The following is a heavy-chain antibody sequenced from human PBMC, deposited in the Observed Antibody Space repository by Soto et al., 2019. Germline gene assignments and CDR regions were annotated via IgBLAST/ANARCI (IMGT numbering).Heavy chain of an antibody. Sequence: SETLSLTCTVSGDSISSSNSHWGWTRQPPGKGLEYIGSVYYGGAIFYSGNIYYNPSLKSRVTISVDTSKNQFSLRLSSVTAADTGVYYCVRYDRINMKPYSPEGFHIWGQGTVVTVSS. CDR2: VYYGGAIFYSGNI. CDR1: GDSISSSNSH. CDR3: VRYDRINMKPYSPEGFHI. D-gene: IGHD3-3*02. V-gene: IGHV4-39*01. J-gene: IGHJ3*02.